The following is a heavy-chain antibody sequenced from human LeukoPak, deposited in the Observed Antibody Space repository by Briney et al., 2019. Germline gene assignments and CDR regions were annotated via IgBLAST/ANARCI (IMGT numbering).Heavy chain of an antibody. J-gene: IGHJ5*02. CDR1: GGSISSYY. CDR3: ARVSGSFTDNWFDP. D-gene: IGHD1-26*01. Sequence: SETLSLTCTVSGGSISSYYWSWIRQPPGKGLEWIGYIYYSGSTNYNPSLKSRVTISLDTSKNQFSLKLSSVTAADTAVYYCARVSGSFTDNWFDPWGQGTLVTVSS. V-gene: IGHV4-59*01. CDR2: IYYSGST.